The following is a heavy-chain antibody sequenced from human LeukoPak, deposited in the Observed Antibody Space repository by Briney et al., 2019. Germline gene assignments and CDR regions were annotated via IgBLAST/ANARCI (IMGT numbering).Heavy chain of an antibody. CDR3: ARHQIQLWFNWFDP. CDR2: IYYSGST. J-gene: IGHJ5*02. V-gene: IGHV4-39*01. D-gene: IGHD5-18*01. CDR1: GGSISSSSYY. Sequence: PSETLSLTCTVSGGSISSSSYYWCWIRQPPGRGLEWIGSIYYSGSTYYNPSLKSRVTISVDTSKNQFSLKLSSVTAADTAVYYCARHQIQLWFNWFDPWGQGTLVTVSS.